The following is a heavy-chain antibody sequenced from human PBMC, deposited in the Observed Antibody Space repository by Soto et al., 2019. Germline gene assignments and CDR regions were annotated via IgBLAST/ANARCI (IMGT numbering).Heavy chain of an antibody. CDR3: ARHRRIAVAGTHRGYPLWYFDL. CDR1: GGSISSSSYY. D-gene: IGHD6-19*01. CDR2: IYYSGST. Sequence: QLQLQESGPGLVKPSETLSLTCTVSGGSISSSSYYWGWIRQPPGKGLEWIGSIYYSGSTYYNPSLKSRVTISGDTSKNQFSLKLSSVTAADTAVYYCARHRRIAVAGTHRGYPLWYFDLWGRGTLVTVSS. J-gene: IGHJ2*01. V-gene: IGHV4-39*01.